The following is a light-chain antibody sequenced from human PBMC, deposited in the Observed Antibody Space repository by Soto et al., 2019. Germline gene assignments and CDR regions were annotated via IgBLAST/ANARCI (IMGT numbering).Light chain of an antibody. CDR3: QESITYPWT. Sequence: DIQMTQSPSTLSASAGDRVTITCRASQNIDMYLAWYQQKPGQAPGLLIYRASSLQSGVPSRFSGSGSGTESTLTIRTLQPDDFATYYCQESITYPWTFGHGTKVDIK. V-gene: IGKV1-5*03. CDR1: QNIDMY. CDR2: RAS. J-gene: IGKJ1*01.